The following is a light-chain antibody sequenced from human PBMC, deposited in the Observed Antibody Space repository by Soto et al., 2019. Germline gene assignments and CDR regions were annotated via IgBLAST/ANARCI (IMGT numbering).Light chain of an antibody. Sequence: DLQMTQSPSSLSASVGDTVTITCRASQSISRYLNWYQQKPGKAPNLLIYTASSLQSGVPSRFSGSGSGTEFTLTISSLLPEDVGTYYCQQSYSSPLTFGGGTKVEIK. V-gene: IGKV1-39*01. CDR3: QQSYSSPLT. J-gene: IGKJ4*01. CDR2: TAS. CDR1: QSISRY.